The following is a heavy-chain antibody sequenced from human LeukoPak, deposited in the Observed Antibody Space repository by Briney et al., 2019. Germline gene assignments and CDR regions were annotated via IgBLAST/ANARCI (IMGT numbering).Heavy chain of an antibody. CDR2: LYSDGNT. V-gene: IGHV3-53*01. J-gene: IGHJ4*02. Sequence: GGSLSFSCAAPGLTVSRNYMSWVRQAPGKGLDWVSVLYSDGNTKYADSVQGRFTISRDNSKNTLYLEMNSLSPDDTAVYYCARGVEPLAANTLAYWGQGTLVTVSS. CDR3: ARGVEPLAANTLAY. CDR1: GLTVSRNY. D-gene: IGHD1-14*01.